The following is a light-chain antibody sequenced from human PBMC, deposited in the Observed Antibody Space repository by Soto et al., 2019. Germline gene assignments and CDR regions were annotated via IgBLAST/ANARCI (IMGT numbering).Light chain of an antibody. CDR3: CSYTTTSAYV. CDR1: FSDVGRYNS. V-gene: IGLV2-14*01. Sequence: QSALSQPASVSVSPGQSITISCTGTFSDVGRYNSVSWYQQRPGKAPKLMIFEVNNRPSGVSNRFSGSKSGNTASLAISGLQTEDEADYYCCSYTTTSAYVFGTGTKVTVL. J-gene: IGLJ1*01. CDR2: EVN.